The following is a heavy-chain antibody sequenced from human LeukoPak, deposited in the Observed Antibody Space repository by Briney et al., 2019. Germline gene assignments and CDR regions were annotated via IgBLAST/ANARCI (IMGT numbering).Heavy chain of an antibody. J-gene: IGHJ5*02. CDR2: IKSKTDGGTT. V-gene: IGHV3-15*01. CDR3: TTDPPPYSSGWYTNSNSFDP. CDR1: GFTFSNAW. D-gene: IGHD6-13*01. Sequence: PGGSLRLSCAASGFTFSNAWMSWVRHAPGKGLEWVGRIKSKTDGGTTDYAAPVKGRFTISRADSKNTLYLQMNSLKTEDTAVYYCTTDPPPYSSGWYTNSNSFDPWGQGTLVTVSS.